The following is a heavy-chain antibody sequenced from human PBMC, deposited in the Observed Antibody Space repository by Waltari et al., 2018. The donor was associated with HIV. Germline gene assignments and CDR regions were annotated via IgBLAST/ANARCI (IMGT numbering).Heavy chain of an antibody. CDR3: SRWQGGSSSYYYGMDV. CDR1: GYPVSSYN. J-gene: IGHJ6*02. D-gene: IGHD6-13*01. V-gene: IGHV1-18*01. Sequence: QVELVQSGGEVRKPGASVKVSCTASGYPVSSYNISWVRQASGQGLEWMGRISGYNGDTNYAQEFQGRVTMTTDTSTTTAYMELRSLRLDDTAVYFCSRWQGGSSSYYYGMDVWGQGTTVTVTS. CDR2: ISGYNGDT.